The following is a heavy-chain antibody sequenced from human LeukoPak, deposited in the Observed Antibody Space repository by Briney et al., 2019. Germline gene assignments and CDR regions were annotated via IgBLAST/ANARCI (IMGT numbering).Heavy chain of an antibody. D-gene: IGHD3-9*01. CDR1: GYTFTDYY. CDR2: INPYSGGT. J-gene: IGHJ5*02. Sequence: GASVTVSCKASGYTFTDYYVHWVRQAPGQGLEWMGWINPYSGGTSYAQKFQGRVTMTRDTSISTAYMDLSRLRSDDTAVYNCARDSTERVRYFDGPGGSCGAGTLVTVSS. CDR3: ARDSTERVRYFDGPGGS. V-gene: IGHV1-2*02.